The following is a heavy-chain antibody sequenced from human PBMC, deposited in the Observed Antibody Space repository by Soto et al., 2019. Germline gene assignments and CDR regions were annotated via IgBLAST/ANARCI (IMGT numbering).Heavy chain of an antibody. D-gene: IGHD3-10*01. J-gene: IGHJ5*02. Sequence: QLQLQESGSGLVKPSQTLSLTYAVSGGSITSGNSYSWSWIRQPPGKGLEWIGSISHTGSTSYNPSLKSRLTMSVDKSKNQFSLRLSSVTAADMAVYYCARAVAPYFGTWFDPWGQGILVTVSS. CDR2: ISHTGST. CDR3: ARAVAPYFGTWFDP. V-gene: IGHV4-30-2*01. CDR1: GGSITSGNSYS.